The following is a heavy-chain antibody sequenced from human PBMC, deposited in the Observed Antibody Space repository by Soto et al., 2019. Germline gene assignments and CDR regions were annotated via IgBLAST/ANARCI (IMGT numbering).Heavy chain of an antibody. D-gene: IGHD1-1*01. V-gene: IGHV3-30-3*01. J-gene: IGHJ4*02. CDR2: ISYDGSNK. CDR3: ARVPPEDWYDTLHDD. CDR1: GFTFSSYA. Sequence: QVQLVESGGGVVQPGWSLRLSCAASGFTFSSYAMHWVRQAPGKGLERVAVISYDGSNKYYADSVKGRFTISRDNSKNERYLQMNSLRVEDTAVYDWARVPPEDWYDTLHDDWGQGTLVTVSS.